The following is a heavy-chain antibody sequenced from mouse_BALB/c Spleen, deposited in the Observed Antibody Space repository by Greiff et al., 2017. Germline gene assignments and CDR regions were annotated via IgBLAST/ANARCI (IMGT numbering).Heavy chain of an antibody. CDR3: AREGDGSED. CDR1: GYTFTSYW. V-gene: IGHV1-80*01. CDR2: IYPGDGDT. D-gene: IGHD1-1*01. Sequence: QVQLKESGAELVKPGASVKLSCKASGYTFTSYWMNWVKQRPGQGLEWIGQIYPGDGDTNYNGKFKGKATLTADKSSSTAYMQLSSLTSEDSAVYFCAREGDGSEDWGQGTTLTVSS. J-gene: IGHJ2*01.